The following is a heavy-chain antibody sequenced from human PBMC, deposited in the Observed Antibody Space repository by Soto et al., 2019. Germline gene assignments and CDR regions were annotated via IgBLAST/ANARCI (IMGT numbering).Heavy chain of an antibody. Sequence: SETLSLTCGVSGGTIRSPDWWTWVRQPPGKGLEWIGEIFQSGSTNYTPSLESRVTISVDKSKNQFSLTLTSVTAADTAVYFCARGRGRYSSGWSWFDPWGQGXLVTVYS. J-gene: IGHJ5*02. D-gene: IGHD6-19*01. V-gene: IGHV4-4*02. CDR1: GGTIRSPDW. CDR2: IFQSGST. CDR3: ARGRGRYSSGWSWFDP.